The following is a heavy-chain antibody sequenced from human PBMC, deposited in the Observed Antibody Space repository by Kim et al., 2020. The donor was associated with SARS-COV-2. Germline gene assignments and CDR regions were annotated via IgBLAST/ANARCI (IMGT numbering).Heavy chain of an antibody. CDR2: INHSGST. J-gene: IGHJ6*02. CDR1: GGSFSGYY. CDR3: ARGRVQSHYYYYGMDV. Sequence: SETLSLTCAVYGGSFSGYYWSWIRQPPGKGLEWIGEINHSGSTNYNPSLKSRVTISVDTSKNQFSLKLSSVTAADTAVYYCARGRVQSHYYYYGMDVWGQGTTVTVSS. V-gene: IGHV4-34*01. D-gene: IGHD3-10*01.